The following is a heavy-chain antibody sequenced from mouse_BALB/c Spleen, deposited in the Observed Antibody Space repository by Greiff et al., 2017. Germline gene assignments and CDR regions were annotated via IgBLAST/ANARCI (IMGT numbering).Heavy chain of an antibody. V-gene: IGHV7-1*02. Sequence: EVKLVESGGGLVPPGGSLRLSCATSGFTFSDFSMEWVRQPPGKRLEWIAASKNKANDYTTEYSASVKGRVIVSRDTSQSILDLQMNALRAEDIAIYYCARDADDDDYWGQGTTLTVSS. J-gene: IGHJ2*01. CDR2: SKNKANDYTT. CDR3: ARDADDDDY. D-gene: IGHD2-3*01. CDR1: GFTFSDFS.